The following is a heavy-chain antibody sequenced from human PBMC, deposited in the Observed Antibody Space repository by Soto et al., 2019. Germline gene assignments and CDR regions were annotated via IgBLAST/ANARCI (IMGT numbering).Heavy chain of an antibody. CDR2: IYHSGST. Sequence: SETLSLTCAVSGYSISSGYYWGWIRQPPGKGLEWIGRIYHSGSTYYNPSLKSRVTISVDTSKNQFSLKLSSVTAADTAVYYCASSQSIRSFDYWGQGTLVTVSS. V-gene: IGHV4-38-2*01. CDR3: ASSQSIRSFDY. CDR1: GYSISSGYY. J-gene: IGHJ4*02. D-gene: IGHD2-15*01.